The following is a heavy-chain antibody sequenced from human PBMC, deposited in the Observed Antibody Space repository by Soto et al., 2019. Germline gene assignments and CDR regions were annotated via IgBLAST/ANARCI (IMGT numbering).Heavy chain of an antibody. CDR3: ASSPPRPYCSSTSCYVSSYNWFDP. J-gene: IGHJ5*02. CDR2: IYYSGST. V-gene: IGHV4-59*08. CDR1: GGSISSYY. D-gene: IGHD2-2*01. Sequence: SETLSLTCTVSGGSISSYYWSWIRQPPGKGLEWIGYIYYSGSTNYNPSLKSRVTISVDTSKNQFSLKLSSVTAADTAVYYCASSPPRPYCSSTSCYVSSYNWFDPWVQGTLVTVSS.